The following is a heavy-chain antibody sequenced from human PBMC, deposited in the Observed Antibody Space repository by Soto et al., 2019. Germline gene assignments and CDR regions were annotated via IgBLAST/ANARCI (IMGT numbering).Heavy chain of an antibody. J-gene: IGHJ5*02. D-gene: IGHD4-17*01. Sequence: QVQLVQSGAEVKKPGSSVKVSCKASGGTFTSYTIGWVRQAPGQGLEWMGRIVPIIRLANYTQKFQGRVTITADKSPSTAYMELNRLRSEDTAVYYCARLAYGDYSWFDPWGQGTLVTVSS. CDR3: ARLAYGDYSWFDP. CDR1: GGTFTSYT. CDR2: IVPIIRLA. V-gene: IGHV1-69*02.